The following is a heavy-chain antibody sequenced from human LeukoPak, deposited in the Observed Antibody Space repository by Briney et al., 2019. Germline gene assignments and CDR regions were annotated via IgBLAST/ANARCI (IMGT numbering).Heavy chain of an antibody. CDR2: INPNSGGT. J-gene: IGHJ5*02. Sequence: ASVKVSCKASGYTFTGYYMHWVRQAPGQGLEWVGRINPNSGGTNYAQKFQGRVTMTRDTSISTAYMELSRLRSDDSAVYYCARSIQDIVLMVYGKGHNWFDPWGQGTLVTVSS. D-gene: IGHD2-8*01. V-gene: IGHV1-2*06. CDR1: GYTFTGYY. CDR3: ARSIQDIVLMVYGKGHNWFDP.